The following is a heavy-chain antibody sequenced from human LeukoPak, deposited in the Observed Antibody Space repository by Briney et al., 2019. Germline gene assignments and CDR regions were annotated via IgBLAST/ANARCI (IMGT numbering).Heavy chain of an antibody. D-gene: IGHD2-2*01. Sequence: SGTLSLTCTVSGGSISSYYWSWIRQPPGKGLEWIGYIYYSGSTNYNPSLKSRVTISVDTSKNQFSLKLSSVTAADTAVYYCARGWYCSSTSCYPCYMDVWGKGTTVTVSS. CDR2: IYYSGST. V-gene: IGHV4-59*01. CDR3: ARGWYCSSTSCYPCYMDV. J-gene: IGHJ6*03. CDR1: GGSISSYY.